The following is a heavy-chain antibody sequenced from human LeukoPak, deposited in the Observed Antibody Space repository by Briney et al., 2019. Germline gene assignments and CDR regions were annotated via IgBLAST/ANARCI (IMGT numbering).Heavy chain of an antibody. CDR2: ISSSSSYI. Sequence: PGGSLRLSCAASGFTFSSYSMNWVRQAPGKGLEWVSSISSSSSYIYYADSVKGRFTISRDNAKNSLYLQMNSLRAEDTAVYYCARVAGYSYGGIDYWGQGTLVTVSS. CDR1: GFTFSSYS. J-gene: IGHJ4*02. CDR3: ARVAGYSYGGIDY. V-gene: IGHV3-21*01. D-gene: IGHD5-18*01.